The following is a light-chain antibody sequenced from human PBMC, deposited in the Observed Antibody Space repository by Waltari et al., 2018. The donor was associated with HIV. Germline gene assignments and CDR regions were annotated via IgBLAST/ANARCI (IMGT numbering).Light chain of an antibody. V-gene: IGLV3-1*01. J-gene: IGLJ2*01. Sequence: SYELTQPPSVSESPGQTASITCSGDKLGDKYACWYQQKPGQSPVLVIYQDSKRPSGIPERFSGSNSGNTATLTISGTQAMDEADYYCQAWDSSPYVVFGGGTKLTVL. CDR2: QDS. CDR1: KLGDKY. CDR3: QAWDSSPYVV.